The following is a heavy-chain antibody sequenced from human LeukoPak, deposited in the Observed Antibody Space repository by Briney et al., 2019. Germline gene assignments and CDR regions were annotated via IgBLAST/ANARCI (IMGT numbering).Heavy chain of an antibody. Sequence: SETLSLTCAVYGGSFSGYYWSWIRQPPGKGLEWIGEINHSGSTNYNPSLKSRVTISVDTSKNQFSLKLSSVTAADTAVYYCARDQRDSSGYYYVDYWGQGTLVTVSS. CDR3: ARDQRDSSGYYYVDY. CDR1: GGSFSGYY. CDR2: INHSGST. V-gene: IGHV4-34*01. J-gene: IGHJ4*02. D-gene: IGHD3-22*01.